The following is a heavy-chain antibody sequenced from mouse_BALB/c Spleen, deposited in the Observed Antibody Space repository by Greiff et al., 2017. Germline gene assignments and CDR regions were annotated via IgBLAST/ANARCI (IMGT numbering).Heavy chain of an antibody. CDR1: GYSFTGYF. V-gene: IGHV1-80*01. Sequence: VQLQQSGPELVKPGASVKISCKASGYSFTGYFMNWVKQSHGKSLEWIGQIYPGDGDTNYNGKFKGKATLTADKSSSTAYMQLSSLTSEDSAVYCCASSGTGAMDYWGQGTSVTVSS. CDR3: ASSGTGAMDY. CDR2: IYPGDGDT. J-gene: IGHJ4*01. D-gene: IGHD3-3*01.